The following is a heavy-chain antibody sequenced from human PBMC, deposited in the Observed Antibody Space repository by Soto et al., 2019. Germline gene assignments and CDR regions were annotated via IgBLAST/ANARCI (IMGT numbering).Heavy chain of an antibody. CDR2: IYPGDSDT. CDR3: ARRWNWFDP. CDR1: GYRFASYG. J-gene: IGHJ5*02. Sequence: GESLRISCRGSGYRFASYGGGWVRQMPGKGLEWMGIIYPGDSDTRYSPSFQGQVTISADKSISTAYLQWSSLKASDTAMYYCARRWNWFDPWGQGTLVTVS. D-gene: IGHD6-13*01. V-gene: IGHV5-51*01.